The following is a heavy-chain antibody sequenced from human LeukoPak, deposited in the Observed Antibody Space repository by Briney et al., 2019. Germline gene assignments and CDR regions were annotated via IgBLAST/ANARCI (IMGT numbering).Heavy chain of an antibody. J-gene: IGHJ4*02. CDR3: ARGPPIVVVVAATGYFDY. V-gene: IGHV3-30-3*01. D-gene: IGHD2-15*01. CDR2: ISYDGSNK. CDR1: GFNFSSYA. Sequence: GGSLRLSCAASGFNFSSYAMHWVRQAPGKGLEWVAVISYDGSNKYYADSVKGRFTISRDNSKNTLYLQMNSLRAEDTAVYYCARGPPIVVVVAATGYFDYWGQGTLVTVSS.